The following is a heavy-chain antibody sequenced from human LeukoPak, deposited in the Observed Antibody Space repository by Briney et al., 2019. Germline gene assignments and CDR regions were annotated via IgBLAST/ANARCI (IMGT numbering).Heavy chain of an antibody. J-gene: IGHJ4*02. CDR3: AKDREWDDYAEYDY. CDR1: GFTFSSYG. V-gene: IGHV3-33*06. Sequence: PGGSLRLSCAPSGFTFSSYGMHSVRQAPGKGLERIALIWSDGTNDKYADSVKGRFTISRDNSKNTLYLQMNSLRADDTAVYYCAKDREWDDYAEYDYWGQGTLVTVSS. D-gene: IGHD4-17*01. CDR2: IWSDGTND.